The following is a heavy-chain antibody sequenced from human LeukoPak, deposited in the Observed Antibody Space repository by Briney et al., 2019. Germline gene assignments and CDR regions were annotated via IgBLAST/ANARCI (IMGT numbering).Heavy chain of an antibody. Sequence: GESLKISCQGSRYKFANSWIGWVRQTRGKGLEWMGIIYPGDSDIRYSPSLQGQVTISADTSINTAFLQWSSLTASDTALYYCARLWGDRSRIDHWGQGTLVTVSP. D-gene: IGHD3-16*01. CDR1: RYKFANSW. J-gene: IGHJ4*02. CDR2: IYPGDSDI. CDR3: ARLWGDRSRIDH. V-gene: IGHV5-51*01.